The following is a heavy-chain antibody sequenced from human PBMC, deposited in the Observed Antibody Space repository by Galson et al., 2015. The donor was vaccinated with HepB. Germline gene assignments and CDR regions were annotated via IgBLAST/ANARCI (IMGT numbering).Heavy chain of an antibody. Sequence: LSLTCTVSGGSINSYYWNWIRQSPGKGLEWIGNIYYSGSTYYNSSLKSRVAISVDTSKNQFSLKLSSVTAADTAVYYCAREIPHDAFDVWGQGTMVTVSS. CDR1: GGSINSYY. V-gene: IGHV4-59*12. CDR3: AREIPHDAFDV. CDR2: IYYSGST. J-gene: IGHJ3*01.